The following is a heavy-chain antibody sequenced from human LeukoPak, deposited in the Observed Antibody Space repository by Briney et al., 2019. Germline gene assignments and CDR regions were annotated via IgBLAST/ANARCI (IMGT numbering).Heavy chain of an antibody. CDR3: ARPGQLGEYTPYYFDY. D-gene: IGHD3-16*01. CDR1: GYSFTSYW. V-gene: IGHV5-51*01. CDR2: IYPGDSDT. J-gene: IGHJ4*02. Sequence: GESLKISCKGSGYSFTSYWIGWVRQMPGKGLEWMGVIYPGDSDTRYSPSFQGQVTISADKSISTAYLQWSSLKASDTAMYYCARPGQLGEYTPYYFDYWGQGTLVTVSS.